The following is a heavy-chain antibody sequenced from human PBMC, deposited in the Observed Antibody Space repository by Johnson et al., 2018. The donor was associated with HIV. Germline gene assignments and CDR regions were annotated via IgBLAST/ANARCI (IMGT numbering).Heavy chain of an antibody. CDR3: AKAGGYDSSGLNDAFDI. D-gene: IGHD3-22*01. Sequence: VHLVESGGGVVQPGGSLRLSCAASGFTFSNSWMSWVRQAPGKGLEWVGRIKSKADGGTTDYAAPVKGRFTISRDDSKNTLYLQMNSLRAEDTAVYYCAKAGGYDSSGLNDAFDIWGQGTMVTVSS. J-gene: IGHJ3*02. CDR2: IKSKADGGTT. CDR1: GFTFSNSW. V-gene: IGHV3-15*01.